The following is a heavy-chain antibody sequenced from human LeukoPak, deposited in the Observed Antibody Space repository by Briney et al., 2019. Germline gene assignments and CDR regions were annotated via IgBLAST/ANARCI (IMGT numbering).Heavy chain of an antibody. CDR1: GFTVSSTY. CDR3: ARDLGGYDY. J-gene: IGHJ4*02. V-gene: IGHV3-53*01. CDR2: IYSGGSA. D-gene: IGHD3-16*01. Sequence: GGSLRLSCEASGFTVSSTYMSWVRQAPGKGLEWVSVIYSGGSALYADSVKGRFTISRDNSKNTLYLQMSSLRAEDTAVYYCARDLGGYDYWGQGTLVTVSS.